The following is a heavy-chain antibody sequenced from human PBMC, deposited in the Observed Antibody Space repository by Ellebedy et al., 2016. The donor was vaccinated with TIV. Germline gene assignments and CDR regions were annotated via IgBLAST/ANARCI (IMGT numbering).Heavy chain of an antibody. Sequence: AASVKVSCKASGYTFTNYDIDWVRQATGQGLEWMGWIRAYNGNTKYTQHLQDRVTMTTDTSTTTAYMELRSLRYDDTAVYYCARDGDGSTRPQDYWGQGTLVTVSS. V-gene: IGHV1-18*01. CDR2: IRAYNGNT. CDR1: GYTFTNYD. J-gene: IGHJ4*02. D-gene: IGHD6-19*01. CDR3: ARDGDGSTRPQDY.